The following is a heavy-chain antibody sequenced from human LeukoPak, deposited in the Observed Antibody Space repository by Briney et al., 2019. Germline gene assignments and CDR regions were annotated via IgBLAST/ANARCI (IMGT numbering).Heavy chain of an antibody. CDR1: GFTFSSYA. V-gene: IGHV3-64*01. CDR3: ARDRYYYDSSEFDY. D-gene: IGHD3-22*01. CDR2: ISSNGGIT. J-gene: IGHJ4*02. Sequence: GGSLRLSCAASGFTFSSYAMHWVRQAPGKGLEYVSAISSNGGITYYANSVKGRFTISRDNSKNTLYLQMGSLRAEDMAVYYCARDRYYYDSSEFDYWGQGTLVTVSS.